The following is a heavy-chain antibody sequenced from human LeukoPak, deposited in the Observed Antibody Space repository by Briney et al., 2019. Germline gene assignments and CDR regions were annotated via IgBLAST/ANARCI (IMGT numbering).Heavy chain of an antibody. Sequence: ASVKVSCKASGYTFTSYDINWVRQATGQGLEWMGWMNPNSGNTGYAQKFQGRVTMTRNTSISTAYMELSSLRSEDTAVYYCATTTIFGVALDYWGQGTLVTVSS. D-gene: IGHD3-3*01. CDR1: GYTFTSYD. CDR2: MNPNSGNT. V-gene: IGHV1-8*01. CDR3: ATTTIFGVALDY. J-gene: IGHJ4*02.